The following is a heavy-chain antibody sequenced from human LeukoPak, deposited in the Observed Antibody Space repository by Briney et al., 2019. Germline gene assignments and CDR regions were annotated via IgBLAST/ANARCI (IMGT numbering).Heavy chain of an antibody. J-gene: IGHJ5*02. Sequence: TSGTLSLTCAVSGGSISSSNWWSWVRQPPGKGLEWIGEIYHSGSTNYNPSLKSRVTISVDKSKNQFSLKLSSVTAADTAVYYCARTQSVLLWFEPGFNWFDPWGQGTLVTVSS. D-gene: IGHD3-10*01. V-gene: IGHV4-4*02. CDR1: GGSISSSNW. CDR2: IYHSGST. CDR3: ARTQSVLLWFEPGFNWFDP.